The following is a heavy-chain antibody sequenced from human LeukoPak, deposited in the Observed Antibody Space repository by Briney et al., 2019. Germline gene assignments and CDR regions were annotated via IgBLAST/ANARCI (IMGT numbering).Heavy chain of an antibody. V-gene: IGHV3-7*01. D-gene: IGHD2-2*01. J-gene: IGHJ4*02. CDR1: GFTFSSCW. Sequence: PGGSLRLSCAASGFTFSSCWMSWVRQAPGKGLEWVANIKQDGSEKYYVDSVKGRFTISRDNAKNSLYLQMDSLRVEDTAVYYCARDLCSTTSCFDYWGQGTLVSVSS. CDR2: IKQDGSEK. CDR3: ARDLCSTTSCFDY.